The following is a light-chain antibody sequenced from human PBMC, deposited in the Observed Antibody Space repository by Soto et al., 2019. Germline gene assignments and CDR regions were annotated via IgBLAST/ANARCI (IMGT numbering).Light chain of an antibody. CDR1: SSDVGGYNY. CDR2: EVS. CDR3: ASYGGNNNLL. J-gene: IGLJ2*01. Sequence: QSALTQPPSASGSPGQSVTISCTGTSSDVGGYNYVSWYQQHPGKVPKLMIFEVSRRPSGVPDRFSGSKFGNTASLTVSGLQAEDEADYYCASYGGNNNLLFGGGTKLTVL. V-gene: IGLV2-8*01.